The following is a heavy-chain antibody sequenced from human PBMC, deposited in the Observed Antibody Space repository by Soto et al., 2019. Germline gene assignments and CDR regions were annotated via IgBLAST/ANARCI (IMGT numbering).Heavy chain of an antibody. V-gene: IGHV3-30*18. D-gene: IGHD3-22*01. Sequence: GGSLRLSCAASGFTFSSYGMHWVRQAPGKGLEWVAVISYDGSNKYYADSVKGRFTISRDNSKNTLYLQMNSLRAEDTAVYYCAKAISYYDSNFDYWGQGTLVTVSS. CDR1: GFTFSSYG. CDR2: ISYDGSNK. J-gene: IGHJ4*02. CDR3: AKAISYYDSNFDY.